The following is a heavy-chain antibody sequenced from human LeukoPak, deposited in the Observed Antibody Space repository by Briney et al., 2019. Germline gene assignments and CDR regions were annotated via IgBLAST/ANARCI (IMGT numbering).Heavy chain of an antibody. Sequence: GGSLRLSCAASGFTVSSNYMSWVRQAPGKGLEWVSVIYSGGSTYYADSVKGRFTISRDYAKNSLYLQMNSLRAEDTAVYYCARASYILTGYDFWGQGTLVTVSS. V-gene: IGHV3-53*01. D-gene: IGHD3-9*01. J-gene: IGHJ4*02. CDR3: ARASYILTGYDF. CDR1: GFTVSSNY. CDR2: IYSGGST.